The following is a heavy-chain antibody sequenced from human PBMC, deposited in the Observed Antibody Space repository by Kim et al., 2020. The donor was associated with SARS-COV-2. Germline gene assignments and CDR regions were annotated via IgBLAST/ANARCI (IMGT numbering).Heavy chain of an antibody. D-gene: IGHD3-3*01. CDR3: ARDLDGPDDY. J-gene: IGHJ4*02. CDR2: IYYSGST. Sequence: SETLSLACTVSGGSISSSSYYWDWIRQPPGKGLEWIGSIYYSGSTYYNPSLKSRVTISVDTSKNQFSLKLSSVTAADTAVYYCARDLDGPDDYWGQGTLVTVSS. CDR1: GGSISSSSYY. V-gene: IGHV4-39*07.